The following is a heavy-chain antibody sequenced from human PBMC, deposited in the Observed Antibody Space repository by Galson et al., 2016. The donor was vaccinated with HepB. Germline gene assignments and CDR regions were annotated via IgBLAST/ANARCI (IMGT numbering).Heavy chain of an antibody. Sequence: SVKVSCKASAYIFTAYFLHWVRQAPGQGLEWMGWINPSSGDTSYAQTFQGRVTMSRDTSINTAYLELSGLRFDDTAMYYCAREAQARKAGGGGGGQGTTGTVSS. CDR1: AYIFTAYF. CDR2: INPSSGDT. V-gene: IGHV1-2*02. D-gene: IGHD1-14*01. CDR3: AREAQARKAGGGG. J-gene: IGHJ6*02.